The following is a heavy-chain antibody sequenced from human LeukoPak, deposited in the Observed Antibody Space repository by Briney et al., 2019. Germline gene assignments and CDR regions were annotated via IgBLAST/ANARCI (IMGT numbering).Heavy chain of an antibody. Sequence: PGESLKISCQGSGLDLNDYWIGWVRQMPGKGLEWMGIISPSRSETQYSLPFQGQVTISVDKSTSTAYLQWSSLKASDTAIYYCAWRKYFSTWLEPWGQGTLVTVSS. V-gene: IGHV5-51*01. CDR3: AWRKYFSTWLEP. CDR2: ISPSRSET. J-gene: IGHJ5*02. CDR1: GLDLNDYW. D-gene: IGHD1-14*01.